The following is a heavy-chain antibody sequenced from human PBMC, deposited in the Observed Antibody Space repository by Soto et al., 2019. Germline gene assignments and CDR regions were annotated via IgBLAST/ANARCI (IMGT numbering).Heavy chain of an antibody. D-gene: IGHD4-17*01. Sequence: QITLKESGPPLVKPTQTLTLTCTFSGFSLTTSGVGVGWILQPPGKALEWLALIYWDDDKRYSPSLESRLTTTKATSKNQVVLTMTNMDPADTATYFCEHRTTTVTWVFGPWGQVTLVTVSS. J-gene: IGHJ5*02. CDR3: EHRTTTVTWVFGP. V-gene: IGHV2-5*02. CDR1: GFSLTTSGVG. CDR2: IYWDDDK.